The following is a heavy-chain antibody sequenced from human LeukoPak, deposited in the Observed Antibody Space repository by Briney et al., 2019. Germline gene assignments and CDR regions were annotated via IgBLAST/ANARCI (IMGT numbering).Heavy chain of an antibody. Sequence: ASVKVSCKASGYTFTSYAMNWVRQAPGQGLEWMGWINTNTGNPTYAQGFTGRFVFSLDTSVSTAYLQISSLKAEDTAVYYCARDPHQLDYDPYYYYMDVWGKGTTVTVSS. V-gene: IGHV7-4-1*02. J-gene: IGHJ6*03. D-gene: IGHD4-17*01. CDR1: GYTFTSYA. CDR2: INTNTGNP. CDR3: ARDPHQLDYDPYYYYMDV.